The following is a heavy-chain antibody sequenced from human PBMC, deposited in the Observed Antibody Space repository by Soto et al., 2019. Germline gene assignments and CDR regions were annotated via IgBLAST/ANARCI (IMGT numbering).Heavy chain of an antibody. D-gene: IGHD2-2*01. J-gene: IGHJ4*02. V-gene: IGHV4-30-4*02. CDR1: GVSVSRDYQ. Sequence: SETLSLTCTVSGVSVSRDYQWIWIRQPPGKGLEWIGHISYSGSPYYHPSLRSRLSISVDTSKNQFSLRSADTALYYCAREASVLIPAAQPSRFDSWGQGTLVTVSS. CDR3: AREASVLIPAAQPSRFDS. CDR2: ISYSGSP.